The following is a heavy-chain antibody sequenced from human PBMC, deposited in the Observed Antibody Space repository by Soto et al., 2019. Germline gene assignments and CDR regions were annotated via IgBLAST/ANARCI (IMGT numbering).Heavy chain of an antibody. CDR1: GFTFSSYA. Sequence: QVQLVESGGGVVQPGRSLRLSCAASGFTFSSYAMHWVRQAPGKGLEWVAVISYDGSNKYYADSVKGRFTISRDNSKNTLYLQMNSLRAEDTAVYYCARDLNGIDVWGQGTTVTVSS. V-gene: IGHV3-30-3*01. CDR2: ISYDGSNK. J-gene: IGHJ6*02. CDR3: ARDLNGIDV.